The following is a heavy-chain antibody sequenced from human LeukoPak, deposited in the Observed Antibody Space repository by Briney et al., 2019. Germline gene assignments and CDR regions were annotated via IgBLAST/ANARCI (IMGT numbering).Heavy chain of an antibody. CDR3: ARFPSRDGYNYKFDY. Sequence: SETLSLTCAVYGGSFSGYYWSWIRQPPGKGLEWIGEINHSGSTNYNPSLKSRVTISVDTSKNQFSLKLSSVTAADTAVYYCARFPSRDGYNYKFDYWGQGTLVTVSS. CDR1: GGSFSGYY. CDR2: INHSGST. D-gene: IGHD5-24*01. J-gene: IGHJ4*02. V-gene: IGHV4-34*01.